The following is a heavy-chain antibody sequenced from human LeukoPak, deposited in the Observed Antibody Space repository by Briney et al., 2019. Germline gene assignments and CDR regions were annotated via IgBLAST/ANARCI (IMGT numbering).Heavy chain of an antibody. D-gene: IGHD4-17*01. V-gene: IGHV4-59*08. CDR3: ARHDSGDYGLDY. CDR1: GGSISSYY. CDR2: IYYSGST. Sequence: SETLSLTCTVSGGSISSYYWSWIRQPPGKGLEWIGYIYYSGSTNYNPSLKSRVTISVDTSKNQFSLKLSSVTAADTAVYYCARHDSGDYGLDYWGQGTLVTVSS. J-gene: IGHJ4*02.